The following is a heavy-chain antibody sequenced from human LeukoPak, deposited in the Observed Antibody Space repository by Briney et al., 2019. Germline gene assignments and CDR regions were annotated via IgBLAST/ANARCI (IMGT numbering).Heavy chain of an antibody. CDR1: GFTFSSCG. D-gene: IGHD1-26*01. Sequence: PGRSLRLSCAASGFTFSSCGMHWVRQAPGKGLEWVAVIWGDGSTKIYADSVKGRFTISRDNSKNTLFLQMNSLRAEDTAVYYCARDLGGSPFDYWGQGTLVTVSS. CDR2: IWGDGSTK. CDR3: ARDLGGSPFDY. V-gene: IGHV3-33*01. J-gene: IGHJ4*02.